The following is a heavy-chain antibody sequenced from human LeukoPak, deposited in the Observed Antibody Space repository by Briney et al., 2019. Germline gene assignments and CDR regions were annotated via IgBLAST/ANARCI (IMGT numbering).Heavy chain of an antibody. CDR3: ARGKVGVDWCFDI. V-gene: IGHV1-2*02. D-gene: IGHD1-26*01. CDR1: GYTFTGYY. CDR2: INPYNGGT. J-gene: IGHJ2*01. Sequence: ASVKVSCKASGYTFTGYYVHWVRQAPGQGLEWIGSINPYNGGTKFAQNFQGRVSMTSDASISTASMELRSLTSDDTAVYYCARGKVGVDWCFDIWGRGTLVSVSS.